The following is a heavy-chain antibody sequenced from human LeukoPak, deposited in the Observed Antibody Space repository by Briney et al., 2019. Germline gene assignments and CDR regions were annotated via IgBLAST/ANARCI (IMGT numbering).Heavy chain of an antibody. Sequence: GGSLRLSCVASGFHFRTYGMSWVRQAPGKGLEWVSGISGSGGNTYYADSVKGRFTISRDNSKNTLYLQMNSLRAEDTAVYYCAKTLHLETPDAFDIWGQGTMVTVSS. CDR2: ISGSGGNT. V-gene: IGHV3-23*01. J-gene: IGHJ3*02. CDR3: AKTLHLETPDAFDI. D-gene: IGHD5-24*01. CDR1: GFHFRTYG.